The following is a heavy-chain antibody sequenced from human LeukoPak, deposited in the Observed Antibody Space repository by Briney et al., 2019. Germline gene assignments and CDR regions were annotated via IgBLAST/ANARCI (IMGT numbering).Heavy chain of an antibody. V-gene: IGHV3-15*07. D-gene: IGHD3-22*01. CDR1: GFTFSSYT. Sequence: GGSLRLSCAASGFTFSSYTMHWVRQAPGKGLEWVGRIKSKTDGGTTDYAAPVKGRFTISRDDSKNTLYLQMNSLKTEDTAVYYCSTTYYYDSSEGYWGQGTLVTVSS. CDR2: IKSKTDGGTT. J-gene: IGHJ4*02. CDR3: STTYYYDSSEGY.